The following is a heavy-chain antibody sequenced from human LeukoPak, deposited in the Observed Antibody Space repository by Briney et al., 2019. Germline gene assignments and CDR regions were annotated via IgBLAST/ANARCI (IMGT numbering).Heavy chain of an antibody. D-gene: IGHD3-22*01. Sequence: PGGSLRLSCVASEFTFSNFWMSWVRQAPGKGLEWVANIKQDGTEKYYVDSVKGRFTVSRDNAKNSLYLQMNSLRAEDTAVYYCARGPYYYDSSGYLSYWGQGTLVTVSS. J-gene: IGHJ4*02. V-gene: IGHV3-7*03. CDR2: IKQDGTEK. CDR3: ARGPYYYDSSGYLSY. CDR1: EFTFSNFW.